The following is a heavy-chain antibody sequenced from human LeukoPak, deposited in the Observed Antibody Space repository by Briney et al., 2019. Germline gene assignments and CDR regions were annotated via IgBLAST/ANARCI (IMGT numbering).Heavy chain of an antibody. J-gene: IGHJ3*02. V-gene: IGHV1-69*05. Sequence: SVKVSFKASGGTFSSYAISWVRQAPGQGLEWMGGIIPIFGTANYAQKFQGRVTITTDESTSTAYMELSSLRSEDTAVYYCARRDSGSYSGRAFDIWGQGTMVTVSS. CDR1: GGTFSSYA. CDR3: ARRDSGSYSGRAFDI. D-gene: IGHD1-26*01. CDR2: IIPIFGTA.